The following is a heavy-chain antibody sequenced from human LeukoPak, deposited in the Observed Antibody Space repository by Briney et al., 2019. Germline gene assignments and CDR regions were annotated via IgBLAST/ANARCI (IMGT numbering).Heavy chain of an antibody. CDR2: IIPILGIA. V-gene: IGHV1-69*04. J-gene: IGHJ4*02. CDR3: ARGIVVANYFDY. CDR1: GGTFSGYA. Sequence: ASVKVSCKASGGTFSGYAISWVRQAPGQGLEWMGRIIPILGIANYAQKFQGRVTITADKSTSTAYMELSSLRSEDTAVYYCARGIVVANYFDYWGQGTLVTVSS. D-gene: IGHD2-21*01.